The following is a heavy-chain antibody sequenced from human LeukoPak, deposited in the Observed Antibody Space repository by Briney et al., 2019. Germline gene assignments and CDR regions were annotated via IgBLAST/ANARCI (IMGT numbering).Heavy chain of an antibody. CDR1: GGSFSGYY. CDR3: ARGDFHFDN. D-gene: IGHD2/OR15-2a*01. J-gene: IGHJ4*02. Sequence: PSETLSLTCAVYGGSFSGYYWSWIRQPPGKGLEWIGEINHSGSTNYNPSLKSRVTISLDTSKNQFSLKLNSVTAADTAVYYCARGDFHFDNWGQGTLVTVSS. V-gene: IGHV4-34*01. CDR2: INHSGST.